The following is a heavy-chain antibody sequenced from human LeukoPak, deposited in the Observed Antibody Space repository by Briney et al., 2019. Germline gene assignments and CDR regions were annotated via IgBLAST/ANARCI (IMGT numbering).Heavy chain of an antibody. J-gene: IGHJ4*02. D-gene: IGHD3-9*01. CDR1: GFTFSSYS. CDR3: ARSFYYDTLTGYYFFDY. CDR2: ISSTSTTI. Sequence: PGGSLRLSCVASGFTFSSYSITWVRQAPGKGLEWVSYISSTSTTIYYADSVKGRFTISRDNAKNSLYLQMNSLRAEDTAVYYCARSFYYDTLTGYYFFDYWGQGTLVTVSS. V-gene: IGHV3-48*04.